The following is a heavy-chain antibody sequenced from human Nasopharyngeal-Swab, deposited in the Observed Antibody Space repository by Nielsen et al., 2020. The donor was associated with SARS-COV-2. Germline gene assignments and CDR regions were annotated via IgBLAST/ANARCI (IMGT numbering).Heavy chain of an antibody. CDR2: MNTNSGNT. V-gene: IGHV1-8*01. D-gene: IGHD3-10*01. Sequence: ASAKDICKAAAYIFTSYDINCLRQATGQGLEWMGWMNTNSGNTGNAQKFQGRVTMTRNTSISTAYMELSSLRSEDTAVYYCARGRIKRELWFGELLSYYYYGMDVWGQGTTVTVSS. J-gene: IGHJ6*02. CDR1: AYIFTSYD. CDR3: ARGRIKRELWFGELLSYYYYGMDV.